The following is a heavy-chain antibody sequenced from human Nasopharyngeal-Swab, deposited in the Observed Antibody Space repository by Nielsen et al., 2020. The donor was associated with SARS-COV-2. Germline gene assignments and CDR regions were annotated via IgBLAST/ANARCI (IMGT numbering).Heavy chain of an antibody. J-gene: IGHJ4*02. V-gene: IGHV3-23*01. CDR1: GFTFSSYD. Sequence: GGSLRLSCAASGFTFSSYDMTWVRQAPGKGLEWVSTIGGSGGSTNYADSVKGRFTISRDNSENTLYLQMNSLRAEDTALYYCANRRGSSWHPYCFDYWGQGTLVTVSS. D-gene: IGHD6-13*01. CDR2: IGGSGGST. CDR3: ANRRGSSWHPYCFDY.